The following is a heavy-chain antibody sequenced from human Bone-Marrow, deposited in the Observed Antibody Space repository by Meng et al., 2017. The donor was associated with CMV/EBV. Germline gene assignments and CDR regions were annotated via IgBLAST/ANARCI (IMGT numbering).Heavy chain of an antibody. Sequence: TCEVSGGAISGSDWWSWVRQPPGKGLEWIGQISHSGSTHYNPSLKSPVSISVDKSNNQFSLKMTSVTAADTAVYYCARRVVGSAFDYWGQGTLVTVSS. J-gene: IGHJ4*02. CDR3: ARRVVGSAFDY. CDR2: ISHSGST. CDR1: GGAISGSDW. D-gene: IGHD1-26*01. V-gene: IGHV4-4*02.